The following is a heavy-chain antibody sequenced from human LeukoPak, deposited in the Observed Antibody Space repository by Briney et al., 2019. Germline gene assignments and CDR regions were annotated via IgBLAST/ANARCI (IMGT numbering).Heavy chain of an antibody. Sequence: ASVKVSCKASGYTFTSYYMHWVRQAPGQGLEWMGIINPSGGSTSYAQKFQGRVTMTRDMSTSTVYMELNSLRAEDTAVFYCAKGGARLHSYYFDYWGQGTLVTVSS. V-gene: IGHV1-46*01. CDR2: INPSGGST. D-gene: IGHD1-26*01. CDR3: AKGGARLHSYYFDY. J-gene: IGHJ4*02. CDR1: GYTFTSYY.